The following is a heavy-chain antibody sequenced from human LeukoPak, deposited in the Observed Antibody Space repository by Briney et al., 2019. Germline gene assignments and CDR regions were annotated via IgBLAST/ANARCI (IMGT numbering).Heavy chain of an antibody. CDR1: GFTFSNYG. V-gene: IGHV3-30*18. Sequence: GKSLRLSCAASGFTFSNYGMHWVRQAPGKGLEWVAVISDDGTNKYYADSVKGRFTISRDNSKNTLYLQMNSLRAEDTAVYYCAKETEYCSGGSCSYYFDYWGQGTLVTVSS. CDR2: ISDDGTNK. D-gene: IGHD2-15*01. CDR3: AKETEYCSGGSCSYYFDY. J-gene: IGHJ4*02.